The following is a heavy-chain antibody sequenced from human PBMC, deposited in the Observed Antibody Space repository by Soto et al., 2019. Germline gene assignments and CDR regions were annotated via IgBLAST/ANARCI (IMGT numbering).Heavy chain of an antibody. CDR3: ATGTTEVTSFGL. V-gene: IGHV1-18*04. Sequence: QVQLMQSGAEVKKPGASVKVSCKASGYIFTSYGIGWVRQAPGQGLEWMGGISGFNGNTNYAQRFQGRVALTTDTSTTTAYLELRSLISDDTAVYYFATGTTEVTSFGLWCRGTLVTVSS. CDR1: GYIFTSYG. J-gene: IGHJ2*01. CDR2: ISGFNGNT. D-gene: IGHD1-1*01.